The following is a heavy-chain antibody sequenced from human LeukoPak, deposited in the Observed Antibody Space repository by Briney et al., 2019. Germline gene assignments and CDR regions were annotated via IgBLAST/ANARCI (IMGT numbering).Heavy chain of an antibody. CDR1: GYSISNGYY. CDR3: ARQHDSYYYYYIDV. J-gene: IGHJ6*03. V-gene: IGHV4-38-2*01. CDR2: LYHSDSA. Sequence: SGTLSLTCAVSGYSISNGYYWVWIRQPPGRGLEWIGSLYHSDSAYYNTSLRSRVSMSVDTSKNQFSLTFSFVTAADTAVYYCARQHDSYYYYYIDVWGSGTTVTVSS.